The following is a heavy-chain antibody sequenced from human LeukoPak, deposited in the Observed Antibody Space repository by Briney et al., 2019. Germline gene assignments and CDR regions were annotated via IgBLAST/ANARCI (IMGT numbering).Heavy chain of an antibody. J-gene: IGHJ4*02. CDR3: ARDRGYSSYDY. Sequence: GGSLRLSCAASGFTFSSYTMHWVRQAPGKGLEWVAVISFDGSNKYYADSVKVRFTISRDNSKNTLYLQMNSLRAEDTAVYYCARDRGYSSYDYWGQGTMVTVSS. CDR1: GFTFSSYT. D-gene: IGHD6-19*01. CDR2: ISFDGSNK. V-gene: IGHV3-30*04.